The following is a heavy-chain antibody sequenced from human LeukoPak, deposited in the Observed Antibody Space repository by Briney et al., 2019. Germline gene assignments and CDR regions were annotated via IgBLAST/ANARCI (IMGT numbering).Heavy chain of an antibody. CDR1: GFTFDDYA. J-gene: IGHJ4*02. Sequence: PGGSLRLSCAASGFTFDDYAMHWVRQAPGKGLEWVSGISWNSGSIGYADSVKGRFTISRDNAKNSLYLQMNSLRAEGTALYYCAKAKGVTTGFYYFDYWGQGTLVTVSS. D-gene: IGHD4-17*01. CDR3: AKAKGVTTGFYYFDY. V-gene: IGHV3-9*01. CDR2: ISWNSGSI.